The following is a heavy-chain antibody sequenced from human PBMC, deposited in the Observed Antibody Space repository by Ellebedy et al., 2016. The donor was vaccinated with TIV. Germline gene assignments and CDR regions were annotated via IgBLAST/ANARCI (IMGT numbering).Heavy chain of an antibody. Sequence: ASVKVSCXASGYTFTSYGISWVRQAPGQGLEWMGWISAYNGNTNYAQKLQGRVTMTTDTSTSTAYMELSSLRSEDTAVYYCARLRVWGYCSGGSCRVFDYWGQGTLVTVSS. CDR3: ARLRVWGYCSGGSCRVFDY. D-gene: IGHD2-15*01. V-gene: IGHV1-18*04. CDR1: GYTFTSYG. CDR2: ISAYNGNT. J-gene: IGHJ4*02.